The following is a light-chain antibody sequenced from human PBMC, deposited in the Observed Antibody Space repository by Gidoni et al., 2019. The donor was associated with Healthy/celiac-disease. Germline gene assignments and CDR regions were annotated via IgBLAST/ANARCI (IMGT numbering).Light chain of an antibody. V-gene: IGKV1-6*01. CDR1: QGIRQD. Sequence: AIQMTRSPSSLSASVGDRVTITCRASQGIRQDLGWYQQKPGKAPKLLIYAASSLQSGVPSRFSGSGSGTDFTLTISSLQPEDFATYYCLQDYNYPFTFGPGTKVDIK. CDR3: LQDYNYPFT. J-gene: IGKJ3*01. CDR2: AAS.